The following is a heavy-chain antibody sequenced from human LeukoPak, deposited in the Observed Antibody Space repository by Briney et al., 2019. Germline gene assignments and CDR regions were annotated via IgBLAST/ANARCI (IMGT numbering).Heavy chain of an antibody. V-gene: IGHV1-2*02. CDR1: GYTFTSYD. CDR3: ARRYYDSSGYYYYP. D-gene: IGHD3-22*01. J-gene: IGHJ5*02. CDR2: INTNSVGT. Sequence: ASVKVSCKASGYTFTSYDINWVRQATGQGLEWMGWINTNSVGTNYAQKFQGRVTMTRDTSISTAYMELSRLRSDDTAVYYCARRYYDSSGYYYYPWGQGTLVTVSS.